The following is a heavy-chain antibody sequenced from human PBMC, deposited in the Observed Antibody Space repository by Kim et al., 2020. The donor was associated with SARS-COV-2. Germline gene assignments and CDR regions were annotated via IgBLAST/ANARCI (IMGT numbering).Heavy chain of an antibody. D-gene: IGHD3-3*01. Sequence: GGSLRLSCAASGFIFSSYWMSWVRQAPGKGLEWVANIKQDGIEKYYVDSVKGRFTISRDNAKRSLYPQMNSLRVEDTAVYYCVSCPDFWTGPSFWGQGTLVTVSS. CDR2: IKQDGIEK. J-gene: IGHJ4*02. CDR1: GFIFSSYW. V-gene: IGHV3-7*01. CDR3: VSCPDFWTGPSF.